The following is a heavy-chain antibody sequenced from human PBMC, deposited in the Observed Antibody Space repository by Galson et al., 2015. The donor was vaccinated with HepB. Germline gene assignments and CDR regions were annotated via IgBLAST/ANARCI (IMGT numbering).Heavy chain of an antibody. CDR3: VRDGNMVATPFDY. CDR1: GFSFSIHS. J-gene: IGHJ4*02. CDR2: ITSYSGTK. Sequence: SLRLSCAASGFSFSIHSMNWVRQAPGKGLEWISYITSYSGTKYYADSVKGRFTISRDNAKNSLYLEMNSLRDEDTAVYYCVRDGNMVATPFDYWGQGTLVAVSS. V-gene: IGHV3-48*02. D-gene: IGHD5-12*01.